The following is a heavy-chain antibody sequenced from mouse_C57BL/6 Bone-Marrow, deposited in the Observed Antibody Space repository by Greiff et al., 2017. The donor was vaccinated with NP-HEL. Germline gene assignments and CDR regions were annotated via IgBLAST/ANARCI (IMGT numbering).Heavy chain of an antibody. CDR2: IWSDGST. CDR1: GFSLTSYG. J-gene: IGHJ4*01. CDR3: ARHLGGPYAMDY. V-gene: IGHV2-6-1*01. Sequence: QVQLKESGPGLVAPSQSLSITCTVSGFSLTSYGVHWVRQPPGKGLEWLVVIWSDGSTTYNSALKSRLSISKDNSKSQVFLKMNSRQTDDTAMYYCARHLGGPYAMDYWGQGTSVTVSS.